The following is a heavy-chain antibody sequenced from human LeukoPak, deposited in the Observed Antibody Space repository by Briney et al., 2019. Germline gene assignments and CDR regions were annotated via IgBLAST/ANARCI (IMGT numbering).Heavy chain of an antibody. CDR3: AKGAASRGYTYVAN. J-gene: IGHJ4*02. CDR1: AFTFRSYA. D-gene: IGHD5-18*01. CDR2: ISGSGGST. V-gene: IGHV3-23*01. Sequence: GGSLRLSCAASAFTFRSYAMIWVRQAPGKGLEWVSGISGSGGSTYYSDSAKGRFTISRDNSNNTLYLQMNSLRAEDTAVYYCAKGAASRGYTYVANWGQGTPVTVSS.